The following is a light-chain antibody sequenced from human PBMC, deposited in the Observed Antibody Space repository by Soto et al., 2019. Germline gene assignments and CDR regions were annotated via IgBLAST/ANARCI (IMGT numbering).Light chain of an antibody. CDR3: QVWDSSSHVG. CDR1: NIGSKN. Sequence: SYELTQPLSVSVALGQTARITGGGNNIGSKNVQWYQQKPGQAPVLVIYRDYNRPSGIPERFSGSNSVNTATLSISRAQSGDEADYYCQVWDSSSHVGFGGGTKLTVL. CDR2: RDY. V-gene: IGLV3-9*01. J-gene: IGLJ2*01.